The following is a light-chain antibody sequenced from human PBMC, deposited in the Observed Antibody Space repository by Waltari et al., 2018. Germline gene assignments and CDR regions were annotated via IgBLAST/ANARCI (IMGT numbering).Light chain of an antibody. Sequence: DIQLTQSPSSLSASEGDRVTITCRASQNIRSYLNWYQQSPGKAPNLLIYGESSLQSGIPSRFSGSGYGTDFTLTISSLQPEDFTTYYCQQGYTAPLTFGGGTKLEIK. CDR1: QNIRSY. CDR2: GES. CDR3: QQGYTAPLT. J-gene: IGKJ4*01. V-gene: IGKV1-39*01.